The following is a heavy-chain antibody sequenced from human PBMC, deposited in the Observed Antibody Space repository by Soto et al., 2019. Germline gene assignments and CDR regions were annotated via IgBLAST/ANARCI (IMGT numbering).Heavy chain of an antibody. V-gene: IGHV4-31*03. CDR2: IYYSGST. J-gene: IGHJ3*02. CDR1: GGSISSGGYY. Sequence: SETLSLTCTVSGGSISSGGYYWSWIRQHPGKGLEWIGYIYYSGSTYYNPSLKSRVTISVDTSKNQFSLKLSSVTAADTVVYYCARDQDYYDSSGYVSDAFDIWGQGTMVTVSS. CDR3: ARDQDYYDSSGYVSDAFDI. D-gene: IGHD3-22*01.